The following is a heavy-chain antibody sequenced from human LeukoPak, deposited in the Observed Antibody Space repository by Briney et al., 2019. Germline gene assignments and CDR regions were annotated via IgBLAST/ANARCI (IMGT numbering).Heavy chain of an antibody. J-gene: IGHJ6*02. CDR1: GGSISSYY. Sequence: SETLSLTCTVSGGSISSYYWSWIRQPPGKGLEWIGYIYYSGSTNYNPSLKSRVTISVDTSKNQFSLKLSSVTAADTAGYYCARLGYCSSTSCYTPYYYGMDVWGQGTTVTVSS. D-gene: IGHD2-2*02. CDR2: IYYSGST. V-gene: IGHV4-59*08. CDR3: ARLGYCSSTSCYTPYYYGMDV.